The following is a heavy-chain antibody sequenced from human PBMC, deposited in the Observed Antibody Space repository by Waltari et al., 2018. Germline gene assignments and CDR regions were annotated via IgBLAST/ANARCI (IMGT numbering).Heavy chain of an antibody. D-gene: IGHD2-2*01. CDR2: IYYSGST. V-gene: IGHV4-30-4*08. J-gene: IGHJ6*03. CDR1: GGSISSGDYY. CDR3: ARVPHPLHGYMDV. Sequence: QMQLQESGPGLVKPSQTLSLTCPVSGGSISSGDYYWSWIRQPPGKGLGWIGSIYYSGSTYYNPSLKSRVTISVDTSKNQFSLKLSSVTAADTAVYYCARVPHPLHGYMDVWGKGTTVTVSS.